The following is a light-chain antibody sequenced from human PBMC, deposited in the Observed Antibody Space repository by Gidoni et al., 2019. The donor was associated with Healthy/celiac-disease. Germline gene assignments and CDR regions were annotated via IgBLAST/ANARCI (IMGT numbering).Light chain of an antibody. Sequence: DIVMTQSPDSLAVSLGARATIHCKSSQSVLYSSNNKNYLPWYQQKPGQPPKLLIYWASTRETGVPDRFSGSGSGTDFTLTISSLQAEDVAVYYCQQYYSTPLTFXGXTKVXIK. CDR2: WAS. V-gene: IGKV4-1*01. CDR1: QSVLYSSNNKNY. CDR3: QQYYSTPLT. J-gene: IGKJ4*01.